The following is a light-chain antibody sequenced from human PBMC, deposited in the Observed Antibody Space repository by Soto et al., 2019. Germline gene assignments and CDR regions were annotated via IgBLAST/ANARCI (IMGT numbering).Light chain of an antibody. J-gene: IGKJ4*01. CDR1: QSIDSW. V-gene: IGKV1-5*03. CDR2: KTS. CDR3: QQYKSFSLT. Sequence: DIQMTQSPSTLSASVGDRVTITCRASQSIDSWLAWYQQKPGKAPKLLIHKTSNLESGVPSRFSGSGSGAEFSLTISSLQPDDFATYYCQQYKSFSLTFGRGTKVDMK.